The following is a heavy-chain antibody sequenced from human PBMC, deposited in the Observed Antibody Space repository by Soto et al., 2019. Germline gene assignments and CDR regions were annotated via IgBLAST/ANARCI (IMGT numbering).Heavy chain of an antibody. D-gene: IGHD2-2*01. J-gene: IGHJ4*02. Sequence: QVQLQESGPGLVKPSQTLSLTCTVSGGSISSGGYYWSWIRQHPGKGLEWIGYIYYSGSTYYNPSLNSRVTISVDTSKNQFTPQVSSVNAADTAVYYCARGDIVVVPAADFDYWGQGTLVTVSS. CDR1: GGSISSGGYY. V-gene: IGHV4-31*03. CDR3: ARGDIVVVPAADFDY. CDR2: IYYSGST.